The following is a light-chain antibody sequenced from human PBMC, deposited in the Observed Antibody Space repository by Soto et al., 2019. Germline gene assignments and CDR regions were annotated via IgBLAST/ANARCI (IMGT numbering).Light chain of an antibody. J-gene: IGKJ1*01. CDR2: TAS. Sequence: DIQMTQSPSSLSASVGDSVTITCRASQGIINYLAWFQQKPGKVPKLLIYTASTLRSGVSSRFSGSGSGTDFTLTISSLQPEDVATYYCQKYNSAPRTFGQGTKVEI. CDR1: QGIINY. CDR3: QKYNSAPRT. V-gene: IGKV1-27*01.